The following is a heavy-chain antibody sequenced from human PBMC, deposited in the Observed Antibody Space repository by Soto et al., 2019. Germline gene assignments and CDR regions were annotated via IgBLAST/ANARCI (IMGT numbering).Heavy chain of an antibody. J-gene: IGHJ5*02. CDR2: INPGGDST. D-gene: IGHD4-17*01. V-gene: IGHV1-46*01. Sequence: ASVKVSCKASGYIFTSYHMHWVRQAPGQGLECMGIINPGGDSTTYAQKFQGRVTMTRXTXXSXXXTXLXXLRXEDTAVYYCARGRATVTFDPWGQGTLVTVSS. CDR3: ARGRATVTFDP. CDR1: GYIFTSYH.